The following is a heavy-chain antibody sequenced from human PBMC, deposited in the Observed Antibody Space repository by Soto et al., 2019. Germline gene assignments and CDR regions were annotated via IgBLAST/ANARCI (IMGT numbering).Heavy chain of an antibody. Sequence: GASVKVSCKASGYTFTGHYMHWVRQVSGKGLEYLGWLKSDNGGAYSAPKFQGRVTFTRDTSTTTAYMELSGLRSDDTAVYFCAGDLCPLGSGRVCPKIDLHFSGPGTPFTVYS. CDR3: AGDLCPLGSGRVCPKIDLHF. V-gene: IGHV1-2*02. CDR2: LKSDNGGA. J-gene: IGHJ4*02. D-gene: IGHD3-10*01. CDR1: GYTFTGHY.